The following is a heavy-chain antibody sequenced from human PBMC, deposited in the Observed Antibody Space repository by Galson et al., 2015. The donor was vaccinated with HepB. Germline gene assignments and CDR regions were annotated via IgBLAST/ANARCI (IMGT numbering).Heavy chain of an antibody. J-gene: IGHJ4*02. CDR1: GYTLTELS. Sequence: SVKVSCKVSGYTLTELSMHWVRQAPGKGLEWMGGFDPEDGETIYAQKFQGRVTMTEDTSTDTAYMELSSLRSEDTAVYYCATGGIAAAGRGLFDYWGQGTLVTVSS. CDR3: ATGGIAAAGRGLFDY. CDR2: FDPEDGET. V-gene: IGHV1-24*01. D-gene: IGHD6-13*01.